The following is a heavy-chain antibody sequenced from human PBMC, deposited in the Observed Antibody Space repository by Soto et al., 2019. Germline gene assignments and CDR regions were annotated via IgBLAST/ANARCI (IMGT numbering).Heavy chain of an antibody. CDR1: GGSISSSSYY. J-gene: IGHJ6*03. CDR3: ARGVLLWFGELSGYMDV. CDR2: IYYSGST. Sequence: SETLSLTCTVSGGSISSSSYYWGWIRQPPGKGLEWIGSIYYSGSTYYNPSLKSRVTISVDTSKNQFSLKLSSVTAADTAVYYCARGVLLWFGELSGYMDVGGKGNTVTVSS. D-gene: IGHD3-10*01. V-gene: IGHV4-39*01.